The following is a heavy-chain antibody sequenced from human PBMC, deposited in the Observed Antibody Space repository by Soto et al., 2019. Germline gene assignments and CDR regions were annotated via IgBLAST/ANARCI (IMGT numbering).Heavy chain of an antibody. Sequence: GGSLRLSCAASGFTFDDFAMHWVRQAPGKGLEWVAGISRNSDTIGYAGSVQGRFTISRDNAKNSLYLQMNSLRPEDTAIYYCAKAEAAFNCYYAIGVWGQGTTVTVSS. V-gene: IGHV3-9*01. CDR2: ISRNSDTI. CDR1: GFTFDDFA. J-gene: IGHJ6*02. D-gene: IGHD6-25*01. CDR3: AKAEAAFNCYYAIGV.